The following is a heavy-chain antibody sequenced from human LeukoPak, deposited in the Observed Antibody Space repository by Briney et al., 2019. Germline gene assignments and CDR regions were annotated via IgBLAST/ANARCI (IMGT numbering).Heavy chain of an antibody. D-gene: IGHD1/OR15-1a*01. V-gene: IGHV4-4*07. Sequence: SETLSLTCSVSGGSITGYYWSWIRQPAGKGLEWIGRIYTSGSTNYNPSLKSRVTMSFDTSKNQFSLKLSSVTAADTAVYYCARGNKGTRRFDYWGQGTLVTVSS. CDR3: ARGNKGTRRFDY. CDR1: GGSITGYY. CDR2: IYTSGST. J-gene: IGHJ4*02.